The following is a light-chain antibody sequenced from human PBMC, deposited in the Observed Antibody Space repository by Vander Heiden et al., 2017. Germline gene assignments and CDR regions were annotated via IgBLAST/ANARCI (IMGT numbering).Light chain of an antibody. CDR1: QSINSY. J-gene: IGKJ4*01. CDR2: GAS. CDR3: LQYNDWPLT. V-gene: IGKV3-15*01. Sequence: EILMPQSPATLSVSPGERATLSCRASQSINSYLAWYQQKRGQAPRLLIYGASTRATGIPASFSGSGSGTEFTLTISSLQSEDFAVYYCLQYNDWPLTFGGGTKVEIK.